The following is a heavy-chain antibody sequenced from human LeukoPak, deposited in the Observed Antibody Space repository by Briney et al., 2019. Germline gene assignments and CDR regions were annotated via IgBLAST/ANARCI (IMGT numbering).Heavy chain of an antibody. D-gene: IGHD6-19*01. CDR1: GYTFTGYY. CDR3: ARGTLSSGWYHSGMDV. Sequence: ASVKVSCKASGYTFTGYYMHWVRQAPGQGLEWMGRINPNSGGTNYAQKFQGRVTMTRDTSISTAYMELSRLRSDDTAVYYCARGTLSSGWYHSGMDVWGQGTTVTVSS. CDR2: INPNSGGT. J-gene: IGHJ6*02. V-gene: IGHV1-2*06.